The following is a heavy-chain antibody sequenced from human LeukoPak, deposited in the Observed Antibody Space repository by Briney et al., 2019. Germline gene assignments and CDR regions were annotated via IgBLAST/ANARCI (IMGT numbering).Heavy chain of an antibody. CDR1: GFTFSSYA. J-gene: IGHJ5*02. CDR2: ISGSGGST. D-gene: IGHD1-1*01. Sequence: GGSLRLSCAASGFTFSSYAMSWVRQAPGKGLEWVSAISGSGGSTYYADSVKGRFTISRDNSKNTLYLQMNSLRAEDTAVYYCAKSIIPYNWNALDPWGQGTLVTVS. V-gene: IGHV3-23*01. CDR3: AKSIIPYNWNALDP.